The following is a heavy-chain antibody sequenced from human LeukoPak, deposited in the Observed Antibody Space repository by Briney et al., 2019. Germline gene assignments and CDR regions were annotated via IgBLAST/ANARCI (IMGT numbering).Heavy chain of an antibody. CDR3: AKDQSSSWPNYYGMDV. Sequence: GASLRLYCAASGFTFSSYAMSWVRQAPGKGLEWVSAISGSGGSTYYADSVKGRFTISRDNSKNTLYLQMNSLRAEDTAVYYCAKDQSSSWPNYYGMDVWGQGTTVTVSS. CDR2: ISGSGGST. V-gene: IGHV3-23*01. D-gene: IGHD6-13*01. J-gene: IGHJ6*02. CDR1: GFTFSSYA.